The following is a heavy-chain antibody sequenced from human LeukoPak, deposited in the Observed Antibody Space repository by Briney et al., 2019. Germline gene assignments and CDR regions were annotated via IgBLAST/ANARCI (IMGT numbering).Heavy chain of an antibody. Sequence: SVKVSCKAPGGTFSSYAISWVRQAPGQWLEWMGGIIPIFGTANYAQKFQGRVTITADESTSTAYMELSSLRSEDTVVYYCAREEGITGTTAAFDIWGQGTMVTVSS. CDR1: GGTFSSYA. V-gene: IGHV1-69*13. CDR3: AREEGITGTTAAFDI. D-gene: IGHD1-7*01. CDR2: IIPIFGTA. J-gene: IGHJ3*02.